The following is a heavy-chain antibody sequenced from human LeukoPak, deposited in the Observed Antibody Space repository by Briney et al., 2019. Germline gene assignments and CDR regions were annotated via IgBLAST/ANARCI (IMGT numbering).Heavy chain of an antibody. D-gene: IGHD4-11*01. CDR2: ISSSSSYI. CDR3: ARGVPKTSYYYYYMDV. J-gene: IGHJ6*03. CDR1: GFTFSSYS. Sequence: GGSLRLSCAASGFTFSSYSMNWVRQAPGKGLEWVSSISSSSSYIYYADSVKGRFTISRDNAKNSLYLQMNSLRAEDTAVYYCARGVPKTSYYYYYMDVCGKGTTVTVSS. V-gene: IGHV3-21*01.